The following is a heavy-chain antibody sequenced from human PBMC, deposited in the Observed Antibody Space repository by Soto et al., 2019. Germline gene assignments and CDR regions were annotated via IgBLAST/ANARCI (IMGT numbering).Heavy chain of an antibody. D-gene: IGHD4-17*01. Sequence: PGGSLRLSCAASGFSFSGYGMHWVRQAPGKGLEWISYISGNGEIIQYAASARGRFTISRDNAENSVYLEMDSLRAEDTALYYCARDVDADFRTDFDYWGRGTLVTVSS. J-gene: IGHJ4*02. CDR2: ISGNGEII. CDR3: ARDVDADFRTDFDY. V-gene: IGHV3-48*04. CDR1: GFSFSGYG.